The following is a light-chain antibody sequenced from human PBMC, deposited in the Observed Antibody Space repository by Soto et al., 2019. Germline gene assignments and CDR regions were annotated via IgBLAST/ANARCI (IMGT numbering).Light chain of an antibody. J-gene: IGKJ4*01. CDR1: QSISSW. CDR3: QQYNVYPLT. Sequence: DIQMTQSPSTLSASVGDRVTMTCRASQSISSWLAWYQQKPGKAPKLLIYKASNLESGVPSRFSGSGSGTEFTLTISSLQPDDFATYCCQQYNVYPLTFGGGTKVGIK. CDR2: KAS. V-gene: IGKV1-5*03.